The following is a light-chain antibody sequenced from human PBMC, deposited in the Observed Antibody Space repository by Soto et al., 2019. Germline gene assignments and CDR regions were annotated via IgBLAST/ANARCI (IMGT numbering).Light chain of an antibody. CDR2: DVS. Sequence: QSVLTQPPSASGSPGQSLTISCTGTSSDVGGYNYVSWYQQYPGNAPKLIIFDVSNRPSGVSGRFSGSKSGNTASLTISGLLPEDGADYYCSSYTTRSTYVFGSGTKLTVL. V-gene: IGLV2-14*03. J-gene: IGLJ1*01. CDR3: SSYTTRSTYV. CDR1: SSDVGGYNY.